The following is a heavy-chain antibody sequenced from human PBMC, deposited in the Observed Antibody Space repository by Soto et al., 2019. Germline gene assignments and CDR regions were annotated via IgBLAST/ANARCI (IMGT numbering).Heavy chain of an antibody. Sequence: EVQLVETGGGLIQPGGSLRLPCAVSGFTVSTNYMSWVRQAPGKGLEWVLVIYYDDGSTYYVDCVEGRYSISRDSSRNTMDLQMNSLRAEDTAVYYCASGQQVILRYYYGLDVWGQGTTVTVSS. J-gene: IGHJ6*02. CDR1: GFTVSTNY. CDR3: ASGQQVILRYYYGLDV. CDR2: IYYDDGST. D-gene: IGHD6-13*01. V-gene: IGHV3-53*02.